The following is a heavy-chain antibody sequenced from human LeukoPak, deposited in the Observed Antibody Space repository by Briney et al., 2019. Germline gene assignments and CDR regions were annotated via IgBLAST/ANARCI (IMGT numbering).Heavy chain of an antibody. Sequence: GGSLTLSCAASGFTFSNYEMNWVRQAPGKGLEWVSYISRSGNIVYYADSVKGRFTISRDNAKNSMYLVISSLRAEDTAVYYCAGTYPHDYGDYVEYFQYWGQGTLVTVSS. V-gene: IGHV3-48*03. CDR1: GFTFSNYE. J-gene: IGHJ1*01. CDR2: ISRSGNIV. CDR3: AGTYPHDYGDYVEYFQY. D-gene: IGHD4-17*01.